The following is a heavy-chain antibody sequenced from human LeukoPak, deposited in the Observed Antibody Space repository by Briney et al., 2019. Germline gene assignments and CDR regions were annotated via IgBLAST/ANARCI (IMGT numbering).Heavy chain of an antibody. CDR3: ARRATTVTTGYYCYYMDV. Sequence: ASETMSLSCTVSGGSINSRSYYWGWIRQPPGKGLEWIGGVYYGGTTYYNPSLKSRVTISEDTSKNQFSLKLSSVTAADTAVYYCARRATTVTTGYYCYYMDVWGKGITATVSS. J-gene: IGHJ6*03. D-gene: IGHD4-17*01. CDR2: VYYGGTT. V-gene: IGHV4-39*01. CDR1: GGSINSRSYY.